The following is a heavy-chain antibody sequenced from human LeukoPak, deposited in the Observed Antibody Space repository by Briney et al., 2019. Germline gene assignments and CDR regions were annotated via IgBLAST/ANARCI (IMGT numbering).Heavy chain of an antibody. V-gene: IGHV3-21*01. D-gene: IGHD1-26*01. CDR2: MGVGSGLI. Sequence: GGPLRLPCTASVFPFSSYSMNWTRQAPGKGLEWVSSMGVGSGLIYYAESVKGRFTVSRDNAKKSLYLQMNSLRAEDTAVYYCAREFEGTASGAGYWGQGTLVTVSS. J-gene: IGHJ4*02. CDR1: VFPFSSYS. CDR3: AREFEGTASGAGY.